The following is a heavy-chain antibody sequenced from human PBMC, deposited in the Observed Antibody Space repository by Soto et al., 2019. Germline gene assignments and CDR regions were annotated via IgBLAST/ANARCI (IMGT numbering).Heavy chain of an antibody. D-gene: IGHD4-17*01. V-gene: IGHV3-9*01. Sequence: GGSLRLSCAASEFTFDDYAMHWVRQAPGKGLEWVSGISWNSGSIGYADSVKGRFTISRDNAKNSLYLQMNGLRAEDTALYYCAKDLGDGERDYYYGMDVWGQGTTVTVS. CDR2: ISWNSGSI. CDR1: EFTFDDYA. J-gene: IGHJ6*02. CDR3: AKDLGDGERDYYYGMDV.